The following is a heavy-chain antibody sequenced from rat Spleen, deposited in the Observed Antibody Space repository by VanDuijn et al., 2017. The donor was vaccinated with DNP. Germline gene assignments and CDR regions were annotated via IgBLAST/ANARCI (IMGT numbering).Heavy chain of an antibody. D-gene: IGHD2-5*01. CDR2: ISTGGST. Sequence: EVQLVESGGGLVQPGRSLKLSCAASGFTFSNYGMAWVRQAPTKGLAWVASISTGGSTYYPDSVRGRFTISRDNAENTVYLQMDSLRSEDTATYYCAEWGPHTVLTGNWGQGVMVTVSS. CDR3: AEWGPHTVLTGN. J-gene: IGHJ2*01. CDR1: GFTFSNYG. V-gene: IGHV5S13*01.